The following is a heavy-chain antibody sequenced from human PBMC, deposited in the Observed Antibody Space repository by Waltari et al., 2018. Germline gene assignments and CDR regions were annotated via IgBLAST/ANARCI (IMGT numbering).Heavy chain of an antibody. CDR1: GGSFSGYY. D-gene: IGHD1-26*01. CDR3: ASFPRYSGSYYGYYYYGMDV. Sequence: QVQLQQWGAGLLKPSETLSLTCAVYGGSFSGYYWSWIRQPPGKGLEWIGEINHSGSTNYNPSLKSRVTISVDTSKNQFSLKLSSVTAADTAVYYCASFPRYSGSYYGYYYYGMDVWGQGTTVTVSS. V-gene: IGHV4-34*01. CDR2: INHSGST. J-gene: IGHJ6*02.